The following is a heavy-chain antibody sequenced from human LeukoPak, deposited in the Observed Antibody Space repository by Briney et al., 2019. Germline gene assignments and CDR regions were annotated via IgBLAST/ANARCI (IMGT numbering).Heavy chain of an antibody. CDR3: ARARVVAAIPTSFDY. CDR1: GYTFISYW. CDR2: VYPGDSDT. D-gene: IGHD2-15*01. J-gene: IGHJ4*02. Sequence: GGSLQISCKGSGYTFISYWIGWVRQVPGKGLEWMGIVYPGDSDTRYSPSFRGQVTISADKSINTAYLQWSSLKASDTAMYYCARARVVAAIPTSFDYWGQGTLVTVSS. V-gene: IGHV5-51*01.